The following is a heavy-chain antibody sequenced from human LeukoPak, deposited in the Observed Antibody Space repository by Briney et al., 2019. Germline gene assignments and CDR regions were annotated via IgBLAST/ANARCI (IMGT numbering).Heavy chain of an antibody. J-gene: IGHJ4*02. V-gene: IGHV3-30*18. CDR1: GFTFSTHG. Sequence: GGSLRLSCAASGFTFSTHGMHSVRQAPGKGLEWVAFISSDGNRKLYAESVKGRFTISRDNSKNTLYLHMDNLGAEDTAVYYCANDWYFDYWGQGTLVTVSS. CDR3: ANDWYFDY. CDR2: ISSDGNRK.